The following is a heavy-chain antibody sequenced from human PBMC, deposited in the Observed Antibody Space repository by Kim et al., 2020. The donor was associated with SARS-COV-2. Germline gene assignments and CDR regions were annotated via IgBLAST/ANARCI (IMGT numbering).Heavy chain of an antibody. D-gene: IGHD3-9*01. CDR1: GFTFGDYA. V-gene: IGHV3-9*01. CDR3: AKVPRTFDWLFFWDY. CDR2: ISWNSGSI. Sequence: GGSLRLSCAASGFTFGDYAMHWVRQAPGKGLEWVSGISWNSGSIGYADSVKGRFTISRDNAKNSLYLQMNSLRAEDTALYYCAKVPRTFDWLFFWDYWGQGTLVTVSS. J-gene: IGHJ4*02.